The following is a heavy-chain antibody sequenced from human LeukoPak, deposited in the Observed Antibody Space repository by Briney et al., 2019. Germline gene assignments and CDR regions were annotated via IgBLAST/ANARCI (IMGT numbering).Heavy chain of an antibody. J-gene: IGHJ4*02. V-gene: IGHV4-4*07. D-gene: IGHD5-24*01. CDR2: ICTSGST. CDR1: GGSISSYY. Sequence: PSETLSLTCTVSGGSISSYYWSWIRQPAGKGLEWIGRICTSGSTNYNPSLKSRVTISVDKSKNQFSLKLSSVTAADTAVYYCARALARDGYNCFDYWGQGTLVTVSS. CDR3: ARALARDGYNCFDY.